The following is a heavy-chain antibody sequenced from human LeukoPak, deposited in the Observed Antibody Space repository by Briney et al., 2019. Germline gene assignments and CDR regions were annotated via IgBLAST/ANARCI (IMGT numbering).Heavy chain of an antibody. CDR1: GFTFSDYY. D-gene: IGHD3-10*01. Sequence: PGGSLRLSCAASGFTFSDYYMSWIRQAPGKGLEWVSYISSSGSTIYYADSVKGRFTISRDNAKNSLYLQMNSLRAEDTAVYYCARDYTGLLWFGELLSSYYYYMDVWGKGTTVTVSS. CDR3: ARDYTGLLWFGELLSSYYYYMDV. J-gene: IGHJ6*03. CDR2: ISSSGSTI. V-gene: IGHV3-11*01.